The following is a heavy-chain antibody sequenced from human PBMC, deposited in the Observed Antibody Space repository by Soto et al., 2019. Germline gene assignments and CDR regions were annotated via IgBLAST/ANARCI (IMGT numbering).Heavy chain of an antibody. J-gene: IGHJ6*02. Sequence: QVQLVESGGGVVQPGRSLRLSCAASGFTFSSYAMHWVRQAPGKGLEWVAVISYDGSNKYYADSVKGRFTISRDNSKNPRHLQMNGLGAADTAVSYCARGSGSYGMDVWGQGTTGTVSS. V-gene: IGHV3-30-3*01. CDR2: ISYDGSNK. CDR1: GFTFSSYA. D-gene: IGHD6-25*01. CDR3: ARGSGSYGMDV.